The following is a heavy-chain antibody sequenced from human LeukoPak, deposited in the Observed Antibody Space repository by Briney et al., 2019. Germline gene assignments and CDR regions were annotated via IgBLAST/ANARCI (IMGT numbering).Heavy chain of an antibody. CDR2: ISSSSTI. J-gene: IGHJ4*02. CDR3: ARGGTSSSLAY. CDR1: GFTFSSYS. Sequence: GGSLRLSCAASGFTFSSYSINWVRQAPGKGLEWVSYISSSSTISYADSVKGRFTISRDNANNSLYLQMNSLRDEDTAVYYCARGGTSSSLAYWGEGTLVTLSS. D-gene: IGHD4-23*01. V-gene: IGHV3-48*02.